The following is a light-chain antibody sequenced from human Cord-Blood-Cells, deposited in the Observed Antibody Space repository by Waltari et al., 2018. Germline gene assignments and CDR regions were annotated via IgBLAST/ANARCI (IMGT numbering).Light chain of an antibody. J-gene: IGLJ3*02. V-gene: IGLV2-23*01. CDR2: EGS. CDR3: CSYAGSWV. CDR1: SSDVGSYNL. Sequence: QSALTPPASVSGSPGHSITISCTGTSSDVGSYNLVSWYQQHPGKAPKRMIYEGSKRPSGVSNRFSGSKSGNTASLTISGLQAEDEADYYCCSYAGSWVFGGGTKLTVL.